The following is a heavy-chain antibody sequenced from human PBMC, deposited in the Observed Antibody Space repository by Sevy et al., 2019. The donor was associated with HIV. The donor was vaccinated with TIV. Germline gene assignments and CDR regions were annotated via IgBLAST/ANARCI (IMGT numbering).Heavy chain of an antibody. Sequence: ASVKVSCQTSGYTYTDRYIHWVRQAPGQGLEWMGYINPDTCNTRCAQKFQARVTMTGDTSVSTAYMEMRRLPSDDTAVYFSARVHPARLSGHDSGWYPFDYWGQGTLVTVSS. CDR3: ARVHPARLSGHDSGWYPFDY. J-gene: IGHJ4*02. CDR1: GYTYTDRY. V-gene: IGHV1-2*02. CDR2: INPDTCNT. D-gene: IGHD6-19*01.